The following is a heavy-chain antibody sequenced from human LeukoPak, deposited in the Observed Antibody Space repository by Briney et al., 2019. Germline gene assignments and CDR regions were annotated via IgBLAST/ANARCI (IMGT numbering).Heavy chain of an antibody. CDR3: ARIVGPTEYYFDY. CDR1: GGSFSGYY. D-gene: IGHD1-26*01. CDR2: INHSGST. V-gene: IGHV4-34*01. J-gene: IGHJ4*02. Sequence: SETLSLTCAVYGGSFSGYYWGWIRQPPGKGLEWIGEINHSGSTNYNPSLKSRVTISVDTSKNQFSLKLSSVPAADTAVYYCARIVGPTEYYFDYWGQGTLVTVSS.